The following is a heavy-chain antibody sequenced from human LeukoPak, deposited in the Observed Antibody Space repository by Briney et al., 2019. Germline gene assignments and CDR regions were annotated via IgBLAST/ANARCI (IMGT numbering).Heavy chain of an antibody. J-gene: IGHJ4*02. CDR2: ISSSGSTI. V-gene: IGHV3-48*04. CDR3: ARDASRGSGYYYVDY. CDR1: GFTFSSYA. D-gene: IGHD3-22*01. Sequence: GGSLRLSCAASGFTFSSYAMSWVRQAPGKGLEWVSYISSSGSTIYYADSVKGRFTISRDNAKNSLYLQMNSLRAEDTAVYYCARDASRGSGYYYVDYWGQGTLVTVSS.